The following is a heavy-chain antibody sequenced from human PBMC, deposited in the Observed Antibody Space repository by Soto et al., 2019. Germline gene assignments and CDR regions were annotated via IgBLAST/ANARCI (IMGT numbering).Heavy chain of an antibody. CDR1: GYTFTSYG. CDR2: ISAYNGNT. V-gene: IGHV1-18*01. Sequence: GASVKVSCKASGYTFTSYGINWVRQAPGQGLEWMGWISAYNGNTNYAQKLQGRVTMTTDTSTSTAYMELRSLRSDDTAVYYCARETGDVRYYYGMDVWGQGTTVTVSS. D-gene: IGHD7-27*01. J-gene: IGHJ6*02. CDR3: ARETGDVRYYYGMDV.